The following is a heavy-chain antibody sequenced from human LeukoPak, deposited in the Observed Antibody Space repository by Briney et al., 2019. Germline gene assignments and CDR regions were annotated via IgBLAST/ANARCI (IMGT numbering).Heavy chain of an antibody. CDR3: ARAHMITSYYYYYYMDV. Sequence: SETLSLACTVSGGSISSYYWSWIRQPPGKGLEWIGYIYYSGSTNYNPSLKSRVTISVDTSKNQFSLKLSSVTAADTAVYYCARAHMITSYYYYYYMDVWGKGTTVTVSS. V-gene: IGHV4-59*01. J-gene: IGHJ6*03. CDR1: GGSISSYY. CDR2: IYYSGST. D-gene: IGHD3-16*01.